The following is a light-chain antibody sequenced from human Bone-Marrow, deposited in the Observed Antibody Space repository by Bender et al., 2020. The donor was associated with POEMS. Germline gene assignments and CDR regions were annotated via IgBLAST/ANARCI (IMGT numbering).Light chain of an antibody. V-gene: IGLV6-57*02. CDR2: EDN. J-gene: IGLJ1*01. Sequence: NFMLTQPHSVSESPGKTVTISCSGNSDSVALNYVQWYQQRPGSAPTIVIYEDNQRPSGVPDRFSGSSDSSSNSASLTISGLKPEDEADYYCQSYASSNLVFGTGTKVTVL. CDR1: SDSVALNY. CDR3: QSYASSNLV.